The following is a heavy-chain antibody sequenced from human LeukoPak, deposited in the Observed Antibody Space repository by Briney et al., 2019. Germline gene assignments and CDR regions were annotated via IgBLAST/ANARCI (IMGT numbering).Heavy chain of an antibody. V-gene: IGHV3-48*01. CDR1: GFTFSAYS. D-gene: IGHD5-18*01. CDR2: ITGSSSLT. Sequence: GGSLRLSCAASGFTFSAYSMNWVRQAPGKGLEWVSYITGSSSLTYYADSVKGRFTISRDNAQSSLYLQMNSLRAEDTALYYCTRGSITAIGGYFDYWGQGTLVTVSS. J-gene: IGHJ4*02. CDR3: TRGSITAIGGYFDY.